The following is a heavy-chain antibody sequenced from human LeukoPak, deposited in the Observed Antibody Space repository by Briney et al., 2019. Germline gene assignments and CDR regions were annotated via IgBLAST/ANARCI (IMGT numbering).Heavy chain of an antibody. CDR2: IWYDGSNK. D-gene: IGHD1-1*01. V-gene: IGHV3-33*08. Sequence: PGGSLRLSCAASGFTVSSYGMHWVRQAPGKGLQWEAVIWYDGSNKYYADSVKGRFTISRDNSKNTLYLQMNSLRAEDTAVYYCARERGGGTFSMNNWFDPWGQGTLVTVS. CDR3: ARERGGGTFSMNNWFDP. J-gene: IGHJ5*02. CDR1: GFTVSSYG.